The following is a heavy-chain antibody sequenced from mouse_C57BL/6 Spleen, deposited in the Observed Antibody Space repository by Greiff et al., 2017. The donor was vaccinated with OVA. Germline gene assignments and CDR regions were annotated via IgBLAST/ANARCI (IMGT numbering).Heavy chain of an antibody. CDR1: GYTFTSYD. V-gene: IGHV1-85*01. D-gene: IGHD3-2*02. J-gene: IGHJ2*01. CDR2: IYPRDGST. CDR3: ARSGGTAQATFDY. Sequence: QVQLKESGPELVKPGASVKLSCKASGYTFTSYDINWVKQRPGQGLEWIGWIYPRDGSTKYNEKFKGKATLTVDTSSSTAYMELHSLTSEDSAVYFCARSGGTAQATFDYWGQGTTLTVSS.